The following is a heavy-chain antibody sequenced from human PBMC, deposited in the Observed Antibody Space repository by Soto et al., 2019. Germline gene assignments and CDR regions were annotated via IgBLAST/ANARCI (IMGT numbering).Heavy chain of an antibody. D-gene: IGHD4-17*01. CDR2: IYYSGST. J-gene: IGHJ4*02. V-gene: IGHV4-31*03. CDR3: ARVRLTARPYGGNSGPFDY. CDR1: GGSMSSGGYY. Sequence: PSETLSLTCTVSGGSMSSGGYYWSWIRQHPGKGLEWIGYIYYSGSTYYNPSLKSRVTISVDTSKNQFSLKLSSVTAADTAVYYCARVRLTARPYGGNSGPFDYWGQGTLVTVSS.